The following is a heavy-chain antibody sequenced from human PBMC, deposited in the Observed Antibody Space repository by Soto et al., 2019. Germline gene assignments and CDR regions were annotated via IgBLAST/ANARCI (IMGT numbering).Heavy chain of an antibody. V-gene: IGHV3-30*18. D-gene: IGHD1-26*01. CDR1: EFTFSSYG. CDR2: ISNDGIKK. CDR3: AKSPQWVAKGGMDV. Sequence: QVQLVESGGGVVQPGGSLRLSCAVSEFTFSSYGIHWVRQAPGKGLEWVAVISNDGIKKNYGESAKGRFTISRDNSKNTLYLQMNSLRTEDTAVYYCAKSPQWVAKGGMDVWGLGTTVTVSS. J-gene: IGHJ6*02.